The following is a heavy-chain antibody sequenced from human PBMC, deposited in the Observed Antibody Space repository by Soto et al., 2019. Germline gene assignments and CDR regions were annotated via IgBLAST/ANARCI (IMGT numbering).Heavy chain of an antibody. CDR1: GFTFSNYW. CDR2: IKQDGSEK. J-gene: IGHJ2*01. D-gene: IGHD1-26*01. CDR3: ARRATTSAGYFDL. Sequence: GSLRLSGAASGFTFSNYWMSWVRQAPGKGLEWVANIKQDGSEKNYKDSVKGRLTISRDNAKNSLPLQMNSLRAEDTAVYYCARRATTSAGYFDLWGRGTLVTVSS. V-gene: IGHV3-7*01.